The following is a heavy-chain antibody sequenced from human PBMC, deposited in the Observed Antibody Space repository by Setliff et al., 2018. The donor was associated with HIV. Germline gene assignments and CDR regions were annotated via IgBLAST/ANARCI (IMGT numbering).Heavy chain of an antibody. CDR3: ARHKSQPYYFDY. Sequence: PSETLSLTCTVSGGSIRSFFWSWIRQPPGKGLEWIGHIYTSGSTNYNPSLKSRVTMSVDTSRNQFSLNLSSVTAADTAVYYCARHKSQPYYFDYWGQGTLVTVSS. CDR1: GGSIRSFF. CDR2: IYTSGST. V-gene: IGHV4-59*08. J-gene: IGHJ4*02.